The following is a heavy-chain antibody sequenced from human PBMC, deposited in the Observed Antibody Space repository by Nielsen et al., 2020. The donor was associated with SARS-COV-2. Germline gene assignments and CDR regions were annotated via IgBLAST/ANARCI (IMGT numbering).Heavy chain of an antibody. CDR1: GFTVSNNY. J-gene: IGHJ6*03. CDR2: IYRGGNT. V-gene: IGHV3-53*01. Sequence: GGSLRLSCAASGFTVSNNYMSWVRLAPGKGQEWVSVIYRGGNTYYADSVTGRFTISRDNAKNTLYLQMNSLRAEDTVVYYCAKDQGYGAARHYYMDVWGKWTTVTVSS. D-gene: IGHD6-6*01. CDR3: AKDQGYGAARHYYMDV.